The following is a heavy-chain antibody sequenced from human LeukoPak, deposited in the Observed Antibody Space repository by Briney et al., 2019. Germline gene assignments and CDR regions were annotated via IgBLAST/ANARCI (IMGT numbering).Heavy chain of an antibody. D-gene: IGHD3-10*01. CDR2: IRNDGSNK. Sequence: GGSLRLSCAASGFTFSSYGMHWVRQAPGKGLEWVAFIRNDGSNKYYADSVKGRFTSSRDNSKNTLYLQMNSLRTEDTAVYYCAKDRELLWFGEFDYWGQGTLVTVSS. CDR1: GFTFSSYG. CDR3: AKDRELLWFGEFDY. J-gene: IGHJ4*02. V-gene: IGHV3-30*02.